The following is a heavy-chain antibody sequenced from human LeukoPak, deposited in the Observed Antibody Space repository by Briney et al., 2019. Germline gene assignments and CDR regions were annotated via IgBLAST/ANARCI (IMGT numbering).Heavy chain of an antibody. CDR3: ARTVRTTVTHFDY. J-gene: IGHJ4*02. V-gene: IGHV4-31*03. CDR2: IYYSGST. Sequence: SQTLSLTCTVSGGSISSGGYYWSWIRQHPGKGLEWIGYIYYSGSTCYNPSLKSRVTISVDTPKNQFSLKLSSVTAADTAVYYCARTVRTTVTHFDYWGQGTLVTVSS. CDR1: GGSISSGGYY. D-gene: IGHD4-17*01.